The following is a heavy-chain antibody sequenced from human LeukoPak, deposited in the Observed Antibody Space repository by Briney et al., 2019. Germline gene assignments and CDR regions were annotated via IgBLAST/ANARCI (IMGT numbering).Heavy chain of an antibody. D-gene: IGHD3-16*02. V-gene: IGHV4-34*01. J-gene: IGHJ4*02. Sequence: SETLSLTCAVYGGSFSGYYWSWIRQPPGKGLEWIGEINHSGSTNYNPSLKSRVPISVDTSKNQFSLKLSSVTAADTAVYYCARTITFGGVIRNYFDYWGQGTLVTVSS. CDR1: GGSFSGYY. CDR3: ARTITFGGVIRNYFDY. CDR2: INHSGST.